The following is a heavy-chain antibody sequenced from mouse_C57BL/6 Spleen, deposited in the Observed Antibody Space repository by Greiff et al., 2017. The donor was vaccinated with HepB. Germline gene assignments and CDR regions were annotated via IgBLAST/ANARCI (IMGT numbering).Heavy chain of an antibody. CDR2: IDPSDSYT. J-gene: IGHJ2*01. CDR3: SRTPLRCGSSPFDY. Sequence: QVQLQQPGAELVMPGASVKLSCKASGYTFTSYWMHWVKQRPGQGLEWIGEIDPSDSYTNYNQKFKGKSTLTVATSSSTAYMQLSRLTSEDSAVYYCSRTPLRCGSSPFDYWGQGTTLTVSS. CDR1: GYTFTSYW. D-gene: IGHD1-1*01. V-gene: IGHV1-69*01.